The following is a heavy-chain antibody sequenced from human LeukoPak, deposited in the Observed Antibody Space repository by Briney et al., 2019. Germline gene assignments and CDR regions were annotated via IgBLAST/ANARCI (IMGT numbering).Heavy chain of an antibody. J-gene: IGHJ4*02. Sequence: PGGSLRLSCVVSGFTVSSNYMSWVRQAPGKGLECVSTIYSRGSTYYADSVKGRFTISRDNSKNTLYLQMNSLRAEDTAVYYCARDGSGYDYFDYWGQGTLVTVSS. V-gene: IGHV3-66*03. CDR1: GFTVSSNY. CDR3: ARDGSGYDYFDY. D-gene: IGHD5-12*01. CDR2: IYSRGST.